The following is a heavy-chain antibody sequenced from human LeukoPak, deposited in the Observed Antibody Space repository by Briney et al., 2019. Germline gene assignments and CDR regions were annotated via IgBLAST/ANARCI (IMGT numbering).Heavy chain of an antibody. V-gene: IGHV3-11*04. Sequence: GGSLRLSCAASGFTFSDYYMSWIRQAPGKGLEWNSKIDNSGNIKYYHDSVKGRFAISRDNTEHSVYLQLNTLRVEDTAVYYCARVRTIYGVILNYFDYWGQGTLVTVSS. CDR1: GFTFSDYY. CDR3: ARVRTIYGVILNYFDY. J-gene: IGHJ4*02. CDR2: IDNSGNIK. D-gene: IGHD3-3*01.